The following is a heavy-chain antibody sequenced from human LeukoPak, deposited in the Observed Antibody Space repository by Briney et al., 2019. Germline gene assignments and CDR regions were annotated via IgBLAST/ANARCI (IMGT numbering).Heavy chain of an antibody. CDR1: GFTFTNAW. D-gene: IGHD1-26*01. J-gene: IGHJ4*02. Sequence: GGSLRLSCAASGFTFTNAWMTWVRQAPGKGLEWVGRIKSKTAGGTIDYAVPVKGRFTISRDDSKNTLYLQMNSLKTEDTAVYYCTTGESMVGSTIHIRWADWGQGTLVTVSS. V-gene: IGHV3-15*01. CDR3: TTGESMVGSTIHIRWAD. CDR2: IKSKTAGGTI.